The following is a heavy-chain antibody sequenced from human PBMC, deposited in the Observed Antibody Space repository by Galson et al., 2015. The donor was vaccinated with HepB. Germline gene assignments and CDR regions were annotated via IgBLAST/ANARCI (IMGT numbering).Heavy chain of an antibody. D-gene: IGHD4-17*01. CDR1: GFTFSDHW. V-gene: IGHV3-74*01. Sequence: SLRLSCAASGFTFSDHWMHWVRQAPGKGLVWVSRIKSDGSGTRYADSVKGRFTISRDNANNTLYLQMNSLRAEDTAIYYCARERRGDYGDTREYWGQGTLVTVSS. CDR3: ARERRGDYGDTREY. CDR2: IKSDGSGT. J-gene: IGHJ4*02.